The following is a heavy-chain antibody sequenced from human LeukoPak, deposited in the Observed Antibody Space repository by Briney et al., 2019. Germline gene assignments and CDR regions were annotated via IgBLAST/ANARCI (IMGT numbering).Heavy chain of an antibody. CDR2: ISYDGSNK. Sequence: PGGSLRLSCAASGFTFSSYAMHWVRQAPGKGLEWVAVISYDGSNKYYADSVKGRFTISRDNSKNTLYLQMNSLRAEDTAVYYCASEGDYYDSSGPNDAFDIWGQGTMVTVSS. J-gene: IGHJ3*02. CDR3: ASEGDYYDSSGPNDAFDI. CDR1: GFTFSSYA. V-gene: IGHV3-30*04. D-gene: IGHD3-22*01.